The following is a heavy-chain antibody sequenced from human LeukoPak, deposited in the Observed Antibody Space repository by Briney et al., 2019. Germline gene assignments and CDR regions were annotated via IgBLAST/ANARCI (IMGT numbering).Heavy chain of an antibody. V-gene: IGHV3-23*01. CDR3: AKNIYDILTGYNY. D-gene: IGHD3-9*01. J-gene: IGHJ4*01. CDR1: GFTFSSYA. CDR2: ISGSGGST. Sequence: GGSLRLSCAASGFTFSSYAMSWVRQAPGKGLEWVSAISGSGGSTYYADSVKGRFTISRDNSKNTLYLQMNSLRAEDTAVYYCAKNIYDILTGYNYWGQASLVSVSS.